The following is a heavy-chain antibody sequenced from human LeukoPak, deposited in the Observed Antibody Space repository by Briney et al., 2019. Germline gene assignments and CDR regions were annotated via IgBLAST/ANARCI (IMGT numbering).Heavy chain of an antibody. CDR1: GYTFTSYY. CDR2: INPSGGST. D-gene: IGHD2-2*01. Sequence: ASVKVSCKASGYTFTSYYMHWVRQAPGQGLEWMGIINPSGGSTSYAQKFQGRVTMTRDTSTSTVYMELSSLRSEDTAVYYCASKAQDIVVVPAQNYYYYYMDVWGKGTTVTVSS. J-gene: IGHJ6*03. CDR3: ASKAQDIVVVPAQNYYYYYMDV. V-gene: IGHV1-46*01.